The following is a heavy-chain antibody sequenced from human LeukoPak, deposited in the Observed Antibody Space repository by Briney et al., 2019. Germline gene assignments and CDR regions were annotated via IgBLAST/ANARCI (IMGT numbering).Heavy chain of an antibody. J-gene: IGHJ6*02. CDR3: ARGGSGYDSIYYYGMDV. D-gene: IGHD5-12*01. Sequence: PSETLSLTCTVSGGSISSYSWSWIRQPPGKGLEWIGYIYYSGSTNYNPSLKSRVTISVDTSKNQFSLKLSSVTAADTAVYYCARGGSGYDSIYYYGMDVLGQGTTVTVSS. CDR2: IYYSGST. V-gene: IGHV4-59*01. CDR1: GGSISSYS.